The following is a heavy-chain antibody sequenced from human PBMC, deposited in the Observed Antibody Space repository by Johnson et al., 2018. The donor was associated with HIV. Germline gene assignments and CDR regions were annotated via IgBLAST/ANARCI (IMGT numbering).Heavy chain of an antibody. CDR1: GFTVSSNY. Sequence: EVQLVESGGGLVQPGGSLRLSCAASGFTVSSNYMSWVRQAPGKGLEWVSVIYSGGSTYYADSVKGRFTISRDNSKNTLYLQMNSLRAEDTAVYYCARAKTFCGGDCYSNAFDNWGQGTMVTVSS. CDR3: ARAKTFCGGDCYSNAFDN. CDR2: IYSGGST. V-gene: IGHV3-66*01. D-gene: IGHD2-21*02. J-gene: IGHJ3*02.